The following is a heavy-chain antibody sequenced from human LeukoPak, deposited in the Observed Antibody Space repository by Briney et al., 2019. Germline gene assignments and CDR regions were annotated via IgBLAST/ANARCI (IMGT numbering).Heavy chain of an antibody. CDR3: ARGSMTADY. Sequence: GGSLGLSCAASGFTFRTYTMNWVCQAPGKGLEWVSSISSSSTYIYYADSMKGRFTIPRDNAKSSLYLQMNSLRAEDTAVYYCARGSMTADYWGQGTLVTVSS. CDR1: GFTFRTYT. V-gene: IGHV3-21*01. CDR2: ISSSSTYI. D-gene: IGHD2/OR15-2a*01. J-gene: IGHJ4*02.